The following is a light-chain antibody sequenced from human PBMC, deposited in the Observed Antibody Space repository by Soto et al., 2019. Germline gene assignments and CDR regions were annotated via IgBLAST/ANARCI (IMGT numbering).Light chain of an antibody. J-gene: IGKJ5*01. Sequence: EIVMTQSPATLSVSPGERATISCRASQRVSSNLAWYQQKPGQAPRLLIYGASTRAAGVPPRFSGSGSGTDFTLTISSLEPEDFAVYYCQQRSNWPPITFGQGTRLEIK. CDR2: GAS. CDR3: QQRSNWPPIT. CDR1: QRVSSN. V-gene: IGKV3-11*01.